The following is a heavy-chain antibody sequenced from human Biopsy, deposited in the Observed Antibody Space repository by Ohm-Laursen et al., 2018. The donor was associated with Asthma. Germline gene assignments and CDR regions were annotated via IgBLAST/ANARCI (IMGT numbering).Heavy chain of an antibody. J-gene: IGHJ4*02. CDR3: ARDYDGDYVQRHLPLAY. CDR1: EGTFSNFA. CDR2: IIPFYGTA. Sequence: SVKVSCKAPEGTFSNFAISWVRQAPGQGLEWMGRIIPFYGTATYAQNFQGRLTLTADESTSTAYMELSSLRSEDTAVYFCARDYDGDYVQRHLPLAYWGQGTLVTVSS. D-gene: IGHD4-17*01. V-gene: IGHV1-69*13.